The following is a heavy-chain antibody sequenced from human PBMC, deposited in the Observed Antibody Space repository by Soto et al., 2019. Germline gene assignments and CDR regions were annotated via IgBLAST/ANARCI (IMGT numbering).Heavy chain of an antibody. V-gene: IGHV1-18*01. CDR2: ISAYSGDT. CDR3: ARDGRAFSIFGETMDV. J-gene: IGHJ6*02. CDR1: GYTFTNYA. Sequence: VQLLQSGGEVRKPGASVKVSCKTSGYTFTNYAINWVRQAPGQGLQWMGWISAYSGDTKYAQRSQDRLTVTTDPSTTTAYMELRSLRSDDTAVYYCARDGRAFSIFGETMDVWGQGTTVTVSS. D-gene: IGHD3-3*01.